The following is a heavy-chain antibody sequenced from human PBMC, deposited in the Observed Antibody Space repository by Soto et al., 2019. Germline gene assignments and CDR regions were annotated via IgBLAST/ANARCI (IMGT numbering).Heavy chain of an antibody. D-gene: IGHD3-10*01. CDR1: GFTFSSYG. CDR2: IWYDGSNK. CDR3: TKGITMAGGVIIPVDY. J-gene: IGHJ4*02. V-gene: IGHV3-33*06. Sequence: GQSLRLSCAASGFTFSSYGMHWVRQAPGKGLERVAVIWYDGSNKYYADSVKGRFTISRDNSKNTLYLQMNSLRAEDTAVYYSTKGITMAGGVIIPVDYWGQGTLVTVS.